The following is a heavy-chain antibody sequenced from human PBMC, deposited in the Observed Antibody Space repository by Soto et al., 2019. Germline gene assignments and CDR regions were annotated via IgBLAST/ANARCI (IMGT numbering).Heavy chain of an antibody. CDR1: GYTFTGYY. D-gene: IGHD3-10*01. CDR3: ATGRMWSALVPFDY. J-gene: IGHJ4*02. CDR2: INPNSGGT. Sequence: QVQLVQSGAEVKKPGASVKVSCKASGYTFTGYYMHWLRQAPGQGLEWMGWINPNSGGTNYEQKFQGWVTMTRDTSISTAYIELSRLSSDDTAVYYCATGRMWSALVPFDYWGQGTLVTVSS. V-gene: IGHV1-2*04.